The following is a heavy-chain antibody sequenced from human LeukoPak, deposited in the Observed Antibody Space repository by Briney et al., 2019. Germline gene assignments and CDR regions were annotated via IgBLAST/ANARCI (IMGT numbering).Heavy chain of an antibody. V-gene: IGHV3-30*02. CDR3: AKDYGATGYYRGGFFDY. CDR1: GFTFSHTG. D-gene: IGHD4/OR15-4a*01. Sequence: GGSLRLSCAASGFTFSHTGIHWVRQAPGKGLEWVALIHYDGSNQFYADSVKGRFTISRNNSKNMVFLHLNSLRDEDTAVYFCAKDYGATGYYRGGFFDYWGQGALVTVSS. J-gene: IGHJ4*02. CDR2: IHYDGSNQ.